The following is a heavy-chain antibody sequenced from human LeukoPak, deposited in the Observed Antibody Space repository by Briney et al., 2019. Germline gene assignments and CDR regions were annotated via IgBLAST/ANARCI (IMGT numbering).Heavy chain of an antibody. CDR2: IHHSGRT. Sequence: SETLSLTCSVSGGSISSNFWSWIRQPPGKGLEWIGSIHHSGRTYYNPSLKSRVTISVDTSKNQFSLKLSSVTAADTAVYYCARDHLANLASRLFDPWGQGTLVTVPS. V-gene: IGHV4-38-2*02. CDR3: ARDHLANLASRLFDP. J-gene: IGHJ5*02. CDR1: GGSISSNF. D-gene: IGHD3-3*01.